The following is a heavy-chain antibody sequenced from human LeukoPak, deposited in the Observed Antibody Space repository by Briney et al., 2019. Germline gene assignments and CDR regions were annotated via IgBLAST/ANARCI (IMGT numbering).Heavy chain of an antibody. CDR3: ARDGTAQYYYGMDV. Sequence: GGSLRLSCAASGFTVSSNYMNWVRQAPGKGLEWVSSISSSSSYIYYADSVKGRFTISRDNAKNSLYLQMNSLRAEDTAVYYCARDGTAQYYYGMDVWGQGTTVTVSS. D-gene: IGHD5-18*01. CDR2: ISSSSSYI. V-gene: IGHV3-21*01. J-gene: IGHJ6*02. CDR1: GFTVSSNY.